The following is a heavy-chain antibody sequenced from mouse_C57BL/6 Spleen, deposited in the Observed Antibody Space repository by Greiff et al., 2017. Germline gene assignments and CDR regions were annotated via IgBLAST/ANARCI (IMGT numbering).Heavy chain of an antibody. D-gene: IGHD2-1*01. CDR3: TSGFIYYGNSFDY. Sequence: EVMLVESGEGLVKPGGSLKLSCAASGFTFSSYAMSWVRQTPEKRLEWVAYISSGGDYIYYADTVKGRFTISRDNARNTLYLQMSSLKSEDTAMYYGTSGFIYYGNSFDYGGQGTTLTVSS. CDR1: GFTFSSYA. CDR2: ISSGGDYI. V-gene: IGHV5-9-1*02. J-gene: IGHJ2*01.